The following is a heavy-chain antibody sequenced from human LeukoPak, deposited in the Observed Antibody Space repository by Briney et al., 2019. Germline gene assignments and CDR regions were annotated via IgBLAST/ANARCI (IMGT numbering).Heavy chain of an antibody. CDR2: ISNSGST. CDR1: GGSTSSHY. V-gene: IGHV4-59*11. J-gene: IGHJ6*03. Sequence: SETLSLTCTVSGGSTSSHYWTWIRQSPVKGLEWIGDISNSGSTSYNPSLKSRVTISIDTSKNQFSLKLSSVTAADTAVYYCGRDDLVGYFSYYYMDVWGKGTTVTVSS. CDR3: GRDDLVGYFSYYYMDV. D-gene: IGHD2-15*01.